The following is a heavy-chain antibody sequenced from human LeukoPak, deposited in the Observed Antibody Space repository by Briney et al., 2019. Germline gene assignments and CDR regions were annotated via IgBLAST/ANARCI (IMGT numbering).Heavy chain of an antibody. CDR2: INHSGST. J-gene: IGHJ4*02. V-gene: IGHV4-34*01. CDR1: VGSFSGYY. CDR3: ARTLDGYSYGYYFDY. Sequence: PSETLSLTCAVYVGSFSGYYWSWLRQPPGKGLEWVGEINHSGSTNYNPSLKSRVTMSVDTSKNQFSLNLSSVTAADTAVYYCARTLDGYSYGYYFDYWGQGTLVTVSS. D-gene: IGHD5-18*01.